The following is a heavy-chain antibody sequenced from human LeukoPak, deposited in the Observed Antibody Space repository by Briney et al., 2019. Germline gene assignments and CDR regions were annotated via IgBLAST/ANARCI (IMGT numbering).Heavy chain of an antibody. Sequence: SETLSLTCAVYGGSFSGYYWSWIRQPPGKGLEWIGEINHSGSTNYNPSLKTRVTISVDTSKNQFSLKLSSVTAADTALYYCARAELNDYGDHHGMDVWGQGTTVTVSS. CDR2: INHSGST. V-gene: IGHV4-34*01. CDR1: GGSFSGYY. J-gene: IGHJ6*02. CDR3: ARAELNDYGDHHGMDV. D-gene: IGHD4-17*01.